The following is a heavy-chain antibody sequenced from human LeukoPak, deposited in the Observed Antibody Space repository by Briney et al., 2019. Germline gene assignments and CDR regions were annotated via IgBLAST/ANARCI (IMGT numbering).Heavy chain of an antibody. V-gene: IGHV1-18*01. CDR2: ISGYNGNT. Sequence: GASVKVSCKTSGYTFTIYGLSWVRQAPGQGLEWMGWISGYNGNTNYAQKLQGRVTMTTDTSTSTAYMELRSLRSDDTAVYYCARAARRYGDYWGQGTLVTVSS. CDR1: GYTFTIYG. D-gene: IGHD3-9*01. J-gene: IGHJ4*02. CDR3: ARAARRYGDY.